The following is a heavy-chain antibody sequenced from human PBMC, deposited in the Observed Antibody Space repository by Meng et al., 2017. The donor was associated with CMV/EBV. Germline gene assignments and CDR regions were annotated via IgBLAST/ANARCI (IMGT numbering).Heavy chain of an antibody. CDR1: GFTFSSYA. CDR2: ISYDGSNK. Sequence: GGSLRLSCAASGFTFSSYAMHWVRQAPGKGLEWVAVISYDGSNKYYADSVKGRFTISRDNSKNTLYLQMNSLRAEDTAVYYCARVTSYCSSTSCLDYWGQGTLVTVSS. V-gene: IGHV3-30*04. J-gene: IGHJ4*02. CDR3: ARVTSYCSSTSCLDY. D-gene: IGHD2-2*01.